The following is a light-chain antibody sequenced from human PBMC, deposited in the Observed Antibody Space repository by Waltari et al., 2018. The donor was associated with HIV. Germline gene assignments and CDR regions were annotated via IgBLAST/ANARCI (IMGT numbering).Light chain of an antibody. CDR2: KDT. Sequence: SYELTQPPSVSVSPGQTARITCPGASLSDQYVYWYQQQPGQAPVLVMYKDTERPSGIPQRFFGSTSGTTVTLTIDGVQAEDEADYYCQSADTSDTYYVFGSGTHVTVL. CDR3: QSADTSDTYYV. CDR1: SLSDQY. V-gene: IGLV3-25*03. J-gene: IGLJ1*01.